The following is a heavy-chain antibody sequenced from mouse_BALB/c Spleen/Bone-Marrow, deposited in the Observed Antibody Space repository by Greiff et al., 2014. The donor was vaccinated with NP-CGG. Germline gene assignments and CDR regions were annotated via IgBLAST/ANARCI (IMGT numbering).Heavy chain of an antibody. CDR1: GYSFTDYN. CDR3: SRWDYANAMDY. J-gene: IGHJ4*01. Sequence: QLKQSGTELVKPGASVKVSCKASGYSFTDYNMFWVKQSHGKSLEWIGNIDPYNGGTSYNQKFKGKAALTVDKSSSTASMHLNSLTSEDSAVYYCSRWDYANAMDYWGQGTSVTVSS. D-gene: IGHD2-4*01. CDR2: IDPYNGGT. V-gene: IGHV1S135*01.